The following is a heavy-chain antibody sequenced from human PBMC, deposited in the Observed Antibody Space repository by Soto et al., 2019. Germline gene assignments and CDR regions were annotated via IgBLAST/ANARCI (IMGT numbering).Heavy chain of an antibody. Sequence: GGSLRLSCAASGFTFSSYAMSWVRQAPGKGLEWVSAISGSGGSTYYADSVKGRFTISRDNSKNTLYLQMNSLRAEDTAVYYCAKSPTPSGGRNYYGMDVWGQGTTVTVSS. D-gene: IGHD2-15*01. CDR2: ISGSGGST. J-gene: IGHJ6*02. CDR1: GFTFSSYA. V-gene: IGHV3-23*01. CDR3: AKSPTPSGGRNYYGMDV.